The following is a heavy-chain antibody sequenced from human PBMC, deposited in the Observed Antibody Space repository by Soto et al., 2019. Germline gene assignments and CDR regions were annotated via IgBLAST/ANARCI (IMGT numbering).Heavy chain of an antibody. CDR2: IIPIFGTA. D-gene: IGHD6-13*01. CDR3: AVRGYSSSWPDYYYYGMDV. J-gene: IGHJ6*02. CDR1: GGTFSSYA. V-gene: IGHV1-69*13. Sequence: ASVKVSCKASGGTFSSYAISWVRQAPGQGLEWMGGIIPIFGTANYAQKFQGRVTTTADESTSTAYMELSSLRSEDTAVYYCAVRGYSSSWPDYYYYGMDVWGQGTTVTVSS.